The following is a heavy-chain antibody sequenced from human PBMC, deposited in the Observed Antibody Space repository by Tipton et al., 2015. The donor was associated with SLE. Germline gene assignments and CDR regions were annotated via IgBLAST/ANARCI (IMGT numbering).Heavy chain of an antibody. V-gene: IGHV1-46*01. CDR3: ARGDYYYYYMDV. J-gene: IGHJ6*03. CDR2: IHPSGGSA. CDR1: GYSFTSYY. Sequence: QVQLVQSGAEVKKSGASVKVSCKASGYSFTSYYIHWVRQAPGQGLEWMGIIHPSGGSASYAQEIQGRVTMTRDTSTSTVYMELSSLRSEDTAVYYCARGDYYYYYMDVWGKGTTVTVSS.